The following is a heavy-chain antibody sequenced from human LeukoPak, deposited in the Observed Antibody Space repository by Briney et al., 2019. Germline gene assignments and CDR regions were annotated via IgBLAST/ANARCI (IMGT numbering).Heavy chain of an antibody. J-gene: IGHJ4*02. D-gene: IGHD3-9*01. CDR1: GFTFSSYA. CDR3: ARGLSILTGYYNFFDY. V-gene: IGHV3-64*01. CDR2: ISSNGGST. Sequence: GGSLRLSCAASGFTFSSYAMHWVRQAPGKGLEYVSAISSNGGSTYYANSVKGRFTISRDNSKNTLYLQMSSLRAEDTAVYYCARGLSILTGYYNFFDYWGQGTLVTVSS.